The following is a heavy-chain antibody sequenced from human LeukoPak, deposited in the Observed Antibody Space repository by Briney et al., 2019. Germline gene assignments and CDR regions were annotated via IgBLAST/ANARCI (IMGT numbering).Heavy chain of an antibody. CDR2: INPDGTST. CDR3: TRATAVAFDY. CDR1: GFTFSTYC. V-gene: IGHV3-74*01. Sequence: GGSLRLSCAASGFTFSTYCMHWVRHAPGKGLVWVSRINPDGTSTSNADSVKGRFTISRDNAKNTLYLQVNSLRAEDTAVYYCTRATAVAFDYWGQGTLVTV. D-gene: IGHD6-19*01. J-gene: IGHJ4*02.